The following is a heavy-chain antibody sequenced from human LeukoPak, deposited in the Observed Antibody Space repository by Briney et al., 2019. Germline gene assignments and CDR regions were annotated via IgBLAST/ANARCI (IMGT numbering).Heavy chain of an antibody. CDR1: GGSISSGSYY. CDR2: IYASGIT. V-gene: IGHV4-61*02. D-gene: IGHD3-22*01. J-gene: IGHJ4*02. CDR3: ASGADSSNYFLYY. Sequence: SETLSLTCTVSGGSISSGSYYRNWIRQPAGKGLEWIGRIYASGITNYHPSLKSRVAISVDTSKNQFSLRLSSVTAADTAVYYCASGADSSNYFLYYWGPGILVTVSS.